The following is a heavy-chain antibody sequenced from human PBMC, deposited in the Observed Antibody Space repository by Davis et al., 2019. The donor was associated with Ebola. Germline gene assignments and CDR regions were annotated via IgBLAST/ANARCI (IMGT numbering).Heavy chain of an antibody. CDR2: IYYSGST. V-gene: IGHV4-59*12. Sequence: PSETLSLTCTVSGGSISSYYWSWIRQPPGKGLEWIGYIYYSGSTNYNPSLKSRVTISVDTSKNQFSLKLSSVTAADTAVYYCARGAGPAAIAYYMDVWGKGTTVTVSS. D-gene: IGHD2-2*01. J-gene: IGHJ6*03. CDR1: GGSISSYY. CDR3: ARGAGPAAIAYYMDV.